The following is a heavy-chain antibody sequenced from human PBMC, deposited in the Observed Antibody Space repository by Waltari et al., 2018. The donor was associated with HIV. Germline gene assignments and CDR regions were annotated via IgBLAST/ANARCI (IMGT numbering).Heavy chain of an antibody. Sequence: QVQLVESGGGVVQPGRSLRLSCAASGFTFKTSGMHWVRQAPGKGLEWVAVIWYDGSNKYYADSVKGRFTISRDNSKNRLYLQMNSLRAEDTAVYYCARDRGGSSSLVLDSWGQGTLVTVSS. D-gene: IGHD6-6*01. CDR2: IWYDGSNK. J-gene: IGHJ4*02. CDR3: ARDRGGSSSLVLDS. CDR1: GFTFKTSG. V-gene: IGHV3-33*01.